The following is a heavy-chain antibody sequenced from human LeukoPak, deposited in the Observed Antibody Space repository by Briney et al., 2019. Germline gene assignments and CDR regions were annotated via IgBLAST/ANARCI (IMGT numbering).Heavy chain of an antibody. CDR3: VRVAVGEYHFDH. CDR2: INSDGRTI. D-gene: IGHD6-19*01. Sequence: GGSLRLSCAASGFTFSSYWMHWVRQAPGKGLVWVSRINSDGRTISYADSVKDRFTISRDNAKNTLYLQMNSLRAEDTAVYYCVRVAVGEYHFDHWGQGTLVTVSS. J-gene: IGHJ4*02. V-gene: IGHV3-74*01. CDR1: GFTFSSYW.